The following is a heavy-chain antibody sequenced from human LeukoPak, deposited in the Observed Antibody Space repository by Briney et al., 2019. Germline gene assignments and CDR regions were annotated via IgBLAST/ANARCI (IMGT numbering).Heavy chain of an antibody. CDR3: ATMIRSLGAADH. J-gene: IGHJ4*02. CDR2: ISVSGGTT. D-gene: IGHD3-22*01. CDR1: GFTFSIYA. V-gene: IGHV3-23*01. Sequence: LPGGSLRLSCVASGFTFSIYAMTWVRQAPGKGLEWISGISVSGGTTHYAESVKGRFTISRDNSRNTLYLQMNSLRAEDTALYYCATMIRSLGAADHWGQGSLVTVSS.